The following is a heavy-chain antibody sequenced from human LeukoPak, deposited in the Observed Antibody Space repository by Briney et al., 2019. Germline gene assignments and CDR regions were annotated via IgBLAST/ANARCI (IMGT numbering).Heavy chain of an antibody. V-gene: IGHV4-59*01. J-gene: IGHJ5*02. Sequence: SETLSLTCTVSGGSISSYYWSWIRQPPGKGLEWIGYIYYSGSTNYNPSLKSRVTISVDTSKNQFSLKLSSVTAADTAVYYCARAYVDPSTNWFDPWGQGTLVTVSS. CDR2: IYYSGST. D-gene: IGHD5-12*01. CDR1: GGSISSYY. CDR3: ARAYVDPSTNWFDP.